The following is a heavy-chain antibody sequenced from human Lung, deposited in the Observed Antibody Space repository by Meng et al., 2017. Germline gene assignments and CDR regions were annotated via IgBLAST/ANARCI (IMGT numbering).Heavy chain of an antibody. V-gene: IGHV4-59*11. CDR2: IYHNGDT. J-gene: IGHJ4*02. Sequence: SCTVSDDSISSHYWNWIRQPPGKELEWIGFIYHNGDTNYNPSLKSRVTISVDTSKNQFSLKLVSVTAADTAVYYCARDRRVIHPSYIDNWGQGTLVTVSS. D-gene: IGHD3-10*01. CDR1: DDSISSHY. CDR3: ARDRRVIHPSYIDN.